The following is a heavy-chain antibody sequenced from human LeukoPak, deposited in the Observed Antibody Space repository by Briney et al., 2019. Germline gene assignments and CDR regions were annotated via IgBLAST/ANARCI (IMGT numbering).Heavy chain of an antibody. J-gene: IGHJ6*03. CDR3: ARGYGSGSYYYYYYYMDV. V-gene: IGHV4-59*01. D-gene: IGHD3-10*01. CDR1: GGSISSYY. CDR2: IYYSGST. Sequence: PSETLSLTCTVSGGSISSYYWSWIRQPPGKGLERIGYIYYSGSTNYNPSRKSRVTISVDTSKNQFSLKLSSVTAADTAVYYCARGYGSGSYYYYYYYMDVWGKGTTVTVSS.